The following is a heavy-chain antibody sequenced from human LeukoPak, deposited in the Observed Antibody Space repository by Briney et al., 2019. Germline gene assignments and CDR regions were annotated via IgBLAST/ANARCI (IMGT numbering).Heavy chain of an antibody. Sequence: SETLSLTCTVSGGSISSSSYYWGWIRQPPGKGLEWIGSMYYSGSTYYNPSLKSRVTISVDTSKNQFSLKLSSVTAADTAVYYCARDRIVRRYSYGRPYYFDYWGQGTLVTVSS. CDR2: MYYSGST. V-gene: IGHV4-39*07. J-gene: IGHJ4*02. CDR1: GGSISSSSYY. D-gene: IGHD5-18*01. CDR3: ARDRIVRRYSYGRPYYFDY.